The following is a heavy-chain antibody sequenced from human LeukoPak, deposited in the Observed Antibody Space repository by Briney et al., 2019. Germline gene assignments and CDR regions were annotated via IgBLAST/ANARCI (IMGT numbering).Heavy chain of an antibody. CDR2: ISTNTTTI. J-gene: IGHJ4*02. Sequence: GGSLRLSCAASGFTFKFYSMNWVRQAPGKGLERVSYISTNTTTIYYADSVKGRFTISRDNAKNSLYLQMNSLRAEDTAVYYCARELNYYDSSGYPNYFDYWGQGTLVTVSS. CDR3: ARELNYYDSSGYPNYFDY. D-gene: IGHD3-22*01. V-gene: IGHV3-48*04. CDR1: GFTFKFYS.